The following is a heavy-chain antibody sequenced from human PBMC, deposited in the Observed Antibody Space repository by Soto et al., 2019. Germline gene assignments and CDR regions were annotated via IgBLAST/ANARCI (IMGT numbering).Heavy chain of an antibody. CDR3: ASDYYDSSGYLTK. J-gene: IGHJ4*02. D-gene: IGHD3-22*01. CDR1: GFTFSNYN. V-gene: IGHV3-21*01. Sequence: GGSLRLSCAASGFTFSNYNMNWVRQAPGKGLEWISSISSSSTYIDYADSMKGRFTISRDNAKDSLYLQMNNLRAEDTAVYYCASDYYDSSGYLTKWGQGTLVTVSS. CDR2: ISSSSTYI.